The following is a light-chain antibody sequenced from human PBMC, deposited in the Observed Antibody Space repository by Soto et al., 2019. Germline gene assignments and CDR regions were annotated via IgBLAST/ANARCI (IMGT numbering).Light chain of an antibody. CDR2: NAF. V-gene: IGKV1-39*01. CDR3: QQSHSNPIT. Sequence: QMTQSPSSLSASVGDRVTLTCWASQSIGMYLNWYQQKPGKAPKLLISNAFVLQSGVPPRFSGSGSGTDFTLTISSLQPEDFATYYCQQSHSNPITFGGGTKVDIK. CDR1: QSIGMY. J-gene: IGKJ4*01.